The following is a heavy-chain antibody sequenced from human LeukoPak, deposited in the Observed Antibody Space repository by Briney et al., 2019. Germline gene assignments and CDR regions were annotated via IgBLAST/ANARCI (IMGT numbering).Heavy chain of an antibody. CDR3: ARERIVGAPFDY. J-gene: IGHJ4*02. Sequence: PSETLSLTCTVSGGSVSSYYWTWIRQPPGKGLEWIGYIYSSGSTKYNPSLKSRVTMSVDTSKNQFSLKLSSVTAADTAVYYCARERIVGAPFDYWGQGTLVTVSS. D-gene: IGHD1-26*01. CDR1: GGSVSSYY. CDR2: IYSSGST. V-gene: IGHV4-59*02.